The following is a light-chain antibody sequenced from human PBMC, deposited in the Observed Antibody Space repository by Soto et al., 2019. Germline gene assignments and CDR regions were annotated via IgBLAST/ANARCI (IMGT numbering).Light chain of an antibody. CDR1: SSDVGTYNY. J-gene: IGLJ2*01. Sequence: QSALTQPASVSGAPGQSVTISCTGTSSDVGTYNYVSWYQQHPGKAPKLMIYDVSNRPSGVSNRFSGSKSGTTASLAISGLQAEDEADYYCHSYKNSMTGVVFGGGTKLTVL. CDR3: HSYKNSMTGVV. V-gene: IGLV2-14*03. CDR2: DVS.